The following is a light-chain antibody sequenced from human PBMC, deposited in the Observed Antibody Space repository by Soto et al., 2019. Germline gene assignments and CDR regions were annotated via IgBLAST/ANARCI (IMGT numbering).Light chain of an antibody. V-gene: IGKV3-20*01. CDR1: QSVSSSY. CDR3: QQYGSSPPFT. CDR2: GAS. J-gene: IGKJ3*01. Sequence: ETVLTQSRGTRSLSPGGRATLYCRASQSVSSSYLAWYQQKPGQAPRLLIYGASSRATGIPDRFSGSGSGTDSTLTISRLEPEDFAVYYCQQYGSSPPFTFGPGTKVHIK.